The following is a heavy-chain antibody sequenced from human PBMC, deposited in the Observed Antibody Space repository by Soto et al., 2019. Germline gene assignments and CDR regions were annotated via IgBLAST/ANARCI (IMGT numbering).Heavy chain of an antibody. J-gene: IGHJ4*02. V-gene: IGHV4-34*01. CDR2: INHSGST. CDR1: GGSFSGYY. D-gene: IGHD2-8*01. CDR3: ARWVSAFDY. Sequence: SETLSLTCAVYGGSFSGYYWSWIRQPPGKGLEWIGEINHSGSTNYNPSLKSRVAISVDTSKNQFSLKLSSVTAADTAVYYCARWVSAFDYWGQGTLVTVSS.